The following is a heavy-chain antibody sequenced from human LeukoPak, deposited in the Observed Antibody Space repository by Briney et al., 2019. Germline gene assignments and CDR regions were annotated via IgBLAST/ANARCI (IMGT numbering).Heavy chain of an antibody. D-gene: IGHD5-12*01. CDR1: GGSFSGYY. CDR3: ARDQGGYGPFQH. V-gene: IGHV4-59*01. CDR2: IYYSGST. Sequence: PSETLSLTCAVYGGSFSGYYWSWVRQPPGKGLEWIGYIYYSGSTNYNPSLKSRVTISVDTSKNQFSLKLSSVTAADTAVYYCARDQGGYGPFQHWGQGTLVTVSS. J-gene: IGHJ1*01.